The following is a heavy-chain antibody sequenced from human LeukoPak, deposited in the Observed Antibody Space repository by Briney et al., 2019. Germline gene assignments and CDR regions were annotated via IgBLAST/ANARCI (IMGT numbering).Heavy chain of an antibody. D-gene: IGHD3-10*01. CDR2: IGTAGDP. CDR3: ARGNYYGSGSYSNYYYYGMDV. CDR1: GFTFSSYD. J-gene: IGHJ6*04. V-gene: IGHV3-13*05. Sequence: GGPLRLSCAASGFTFSSYDMHWVRQATGKGLEGVSAIGTAGDPYYPGSVKGRFTISRENAKNSLYLQMNSLRAGDTAVYYCARGNYYGSGSYSNYYYYGMDVWGKGTTVTVSS.